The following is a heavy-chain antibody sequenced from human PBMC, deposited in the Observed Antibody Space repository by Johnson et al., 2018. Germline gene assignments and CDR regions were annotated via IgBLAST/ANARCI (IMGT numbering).Heavy chain of an antibody. D-gene: IGHD3-3*01. CDR1: GFTFSSYA. Sequence: QVQLVQSGGGVVQPGRSLRLSCAASGFTFSSYAMHWVRQAPGKGLEWVAVISYDGSNKYYADSVKGRFTISRDNSKTTLYLQMNSLRAEDTAVYYCARDPNDDLANYYYNMDVWGKGTTVNVSS. CDR3: ARDPNDDLANYYYNMDV. J-gene: IGHJ6*03. V-gene: IGHV3-30-3*01. CDR2: ISYDGSNK.